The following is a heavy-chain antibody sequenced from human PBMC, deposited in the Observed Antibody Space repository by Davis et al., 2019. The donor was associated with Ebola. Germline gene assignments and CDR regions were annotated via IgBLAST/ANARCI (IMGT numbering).Heavy chain of an antibody. J-gene: IGHJ6*02. CDR3: AKGLATMPYYYGMDV. D-gene: IGHD5-12*01. Sequence: GRSLRLSCAASGFTFSSYAMSWVRQAPGKGLEWVSAISGSGGSTSYADSVKGRFTISRDNSKNTLYLQMNSLRAEDTAVYYCAKGLATMPYYYGMDVWGQGTTVTVSS. CDR2: ISGSGGST. CDR1: GFTFSSYA. V-gene: IGHV3-23*01.